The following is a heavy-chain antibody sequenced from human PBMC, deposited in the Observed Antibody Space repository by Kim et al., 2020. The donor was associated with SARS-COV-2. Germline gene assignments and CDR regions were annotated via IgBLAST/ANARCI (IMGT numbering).Heavy chain of an antibody. J-gene: IGHJ6*03. V-gene: IGHV1-8*01. CDR1: GYTFTSYY. D-gene: IGHD3-3*01. Sequence: ASVKVSCKASGYTFTSYYINWVRQATGQGLEWMGWMNPNSGNTGYAQKFQGRVTMTRNTSISTAYMELSSLRSEDTAVYYCARAKILRFLEWLGKYYYMDVWGKGTTVTVSS. CDR2: MNPNSGNT. CDR3: ARAKILRFLEWLGKYYYMDV.